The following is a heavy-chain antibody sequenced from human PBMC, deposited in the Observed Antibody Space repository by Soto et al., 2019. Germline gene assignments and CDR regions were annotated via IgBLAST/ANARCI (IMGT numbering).Heavy chain of an antibody. CDR1: CGSIISYY. CDR2: IYNTGST. V-gene: IGHV4-59*12. Sequence: SVTLSLTCTLSCGSIISYYWSWIRQPPGQRLEWIGWIYNTGSTNYNPSLKSRVTISVDTSKNQFSLKLNSVSAADTAVYYCARGSGRYYYYGMYVWGQGTTVTVYS. CDR3: ARGSGRYYYYGMYV. J-gene: IGHJ6*02.